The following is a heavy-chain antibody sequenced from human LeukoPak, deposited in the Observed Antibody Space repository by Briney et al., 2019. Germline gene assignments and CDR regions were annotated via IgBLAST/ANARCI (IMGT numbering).Heavy chain of an antibody. CDR1: GGSISSSSYY. D-gene: IGHD1-26*01. J-gene: IGHJ4*02. CDR3: ARPRIGGSYSFDF. V-gene: IGHV4-39*01. Sequence: SETLSLTCTVSGGSISSSSYYWGWIRQPPGKGLEWIGSIYYSGSTYYNPSLKSRVTISVDTSKNQFSLKLSSVTAADTAVYYCARPRIGGSYSFDFWGQGTWSPSPQ. CDR2: IYYSGST.